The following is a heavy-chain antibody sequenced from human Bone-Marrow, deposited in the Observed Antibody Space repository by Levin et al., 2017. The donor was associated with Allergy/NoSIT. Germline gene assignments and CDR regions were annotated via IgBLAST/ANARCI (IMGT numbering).Heavy chain of an antibody. CDR2: ISTRSGSYK. J-gene: IGHJ4*02. Sequence: GESLKISCQTSGFTFSSYGMNWVRQAPGKGLEWVSSISTRSGSYKYYADPVKGRFTISRDDAKSSLYLQMNSLRAEDTAFYYCARDAYSTNWYPDFWGQGALVTVSS. V-gene: IGHV3-21*01. D-gene: IGHD6-13*01. CDR1: GFTFSSYG. CDR3: ARDAYSTNWYPDF.